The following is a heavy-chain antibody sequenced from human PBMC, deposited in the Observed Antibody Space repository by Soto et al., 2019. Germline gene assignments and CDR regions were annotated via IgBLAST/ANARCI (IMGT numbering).Heavy chain of an antibody. CDR3: ARGGIVVVPAAIQHYYYGMDV. V-gene: IGHV1-8*01. J-gene: IGHJ6*02. CDR2: MNPNSGNT. D-gene: IGHD2-2*01. CDR1: GYTFTSYD. Sequence: ASVKVSCKASGYTFTSYDINWVRQATVQGLEWMGWMNPNSGNTGYAQKFQGRVTMTRNTSISTAYMELSSLRSEDTAVYYCARGGIVVVPAAIQHYYYGMDVWGQGTTVTVS.